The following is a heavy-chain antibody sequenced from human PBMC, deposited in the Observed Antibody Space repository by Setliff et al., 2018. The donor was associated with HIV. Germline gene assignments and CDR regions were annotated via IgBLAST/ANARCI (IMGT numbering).Heavy chain of an antibody. V-gene: IGHV3-21*06. Sequence: PGGSLRLSCAASGFTVSSNYMSWVRQAPGKGLEWVSSISSSRSYIYYADSVKGRFSVSRDNGRNFLYLQMSSLRADDTAIYYCARGARLQYFDWPSYALDVWGQGTTVTVSS. CDR3: ARGARLQYFDWPSYALDV. CDR1: GFTVSSNY. D-gene: IGHD3-9*01. J-gene: IGHJ6*02. CDR2: ISSSRSYI.